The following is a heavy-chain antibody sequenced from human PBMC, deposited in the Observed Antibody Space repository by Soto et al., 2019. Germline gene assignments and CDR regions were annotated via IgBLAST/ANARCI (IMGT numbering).Heavy chain of an antibody. V-gene: IGHV3-7*01. J-gene: IGHJ6*02. CDR2: IKQDGSEK. CDR3: ARDPSIVATMGSIYYYYGMDV. Sequence: EVQLVESGGGLVQPGGSLRLSCAASGFTFSSYWMSWVRQAPGKGLEWVANIKQDGSEKYYVDSVKGRFTISRDNDKNSLYLQMNTLRAEDTAVYYCARDPSIVATMGSIYYYYGMDVWGQGTTVTVSS. D-gene: IGHD5-12*01. CDR1: GFTFSSYW.